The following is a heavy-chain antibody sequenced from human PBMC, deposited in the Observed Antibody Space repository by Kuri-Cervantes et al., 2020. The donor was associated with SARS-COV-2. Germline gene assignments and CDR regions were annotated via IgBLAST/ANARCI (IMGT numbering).Heavy chain of an antibody. CDR1: GFTFSSYW. D-gene: IGHD5-18*01. V-gene: IGHV3-30-3*01. Sequence: GESLKISCVVSGFTFSSYWMSWVRQAPGKGLEWVAVISYDGSNKYYADSVKGRFTISRDNSKNTLYLQMNSLRAEDTAVYYCARADTAMGGGYYYYYGMDVWGQGTTVTVSS. CDR3: ARADTAMGGGYYYYYGMDV. CDR2: ISYDGSNK. J-gene: IGHJ6*02.